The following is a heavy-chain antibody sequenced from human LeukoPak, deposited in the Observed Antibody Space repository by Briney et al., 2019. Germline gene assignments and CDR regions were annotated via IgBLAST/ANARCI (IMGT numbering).Heavy chain of an antibody. CDR2: ISGGGGST. V-gene: IGHV3-23*01. CDR1: GFTLSSYA. CDR3: AKSGLSYYYDTSGSHFDY. J-gene: IGHJ4*02. Sequence: GGSLRLSCAASGFTLSSYAMSWVRQAPGKGLEWVSAISGGGGSTYYADSVKGRFTISRDNSKNTLYLQMNSLRAEDTAVYYCAKSGLSYYYDTSGSHFDYWGQGTLVTVSS. D-gene: IGHD3-22*01.